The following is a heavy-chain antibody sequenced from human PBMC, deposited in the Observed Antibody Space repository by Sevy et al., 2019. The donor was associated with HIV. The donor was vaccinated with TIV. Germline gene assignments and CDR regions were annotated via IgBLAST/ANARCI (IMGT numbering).Heavy chain of an antibody. Sequence: GESLKISCKGSGYTFSNYWIGWVRQMPGKGLEWRGIIYPGDSDTRYSPSFQGQVTISSDKSISTAYLQWSSLKASDTAMYYCARRGYYDSSGYYTYGMDVWGQGTTVTVSS. V-gene: IGHV5-51*01. CDR1: GYTFSNYW. D-gene: IGHD3-22*01. J-gene: IGHJ6*02. CDR3: ARRGYYDSSGYYTYGMDV. CDR2: IYPGDSDT.